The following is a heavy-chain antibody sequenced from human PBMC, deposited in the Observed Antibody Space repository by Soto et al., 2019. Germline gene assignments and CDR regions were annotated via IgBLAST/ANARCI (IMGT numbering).Heavy chain of an antibody. V-gene: IGHV3-48*01. CDR2: INIISDTI. D-gene: IGHD3-22*01. Sequence: VGSLRLSCAASGFTFSTYSMNWVRQAPGKGLEWVSYINIISDTIYYADSVKGRFTISRDNAKNSLYLQMNGLRAEDTAVYYCATDHYYFDIIGLFDYWGRGTWVTASS. J-gene: IGHJ4*02. CDR1: GFTFSTYS. CDR3: ATDHYYFDIIGLFDY.